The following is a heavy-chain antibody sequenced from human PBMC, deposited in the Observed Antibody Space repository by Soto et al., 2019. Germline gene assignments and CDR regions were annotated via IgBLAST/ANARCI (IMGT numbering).Heavy chain of an antibody. CDR3: ARENYAEYDFDY. V-gene: IGHV3-30-3*01. CDR1: GFTFRNYA. Sequence: QVQLVESGGGVVQPGRSLGLSCATSGFTFRNYAMHWVRQAPGKGLEWVAVISYDGSNKYYADSVKGRFTISRDNSKNTLYLQMNSLRAEDTAVYYCARENYAEYDFDYWGQGTLVAVSS. J-gene: IGHJ4*02. D-gene: IGHD2-2*01. CDR2: ISYDGSNK.